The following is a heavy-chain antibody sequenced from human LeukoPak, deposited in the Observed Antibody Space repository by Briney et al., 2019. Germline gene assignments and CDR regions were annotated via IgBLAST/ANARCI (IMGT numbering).Heavy chain of an antibody. CDR2: ISGSGGST. V-gene: IGHV3-23*01. D-gene: IGHD3-10*01. CDR3: ADTVWFGGRDSEN. J-gene: IGHJ4*02. Sequence: PGGPLRLSCAASGFTFSSYAMSWVRQAPGKGLEWVSAISGSGGSTYYADSVKGRFTISRDNSKNTLYLQMNSLRAEDTDLYYCADTVWFGGRDSENWGQGTLVTLSS. CDR1: GFTFSSYA.